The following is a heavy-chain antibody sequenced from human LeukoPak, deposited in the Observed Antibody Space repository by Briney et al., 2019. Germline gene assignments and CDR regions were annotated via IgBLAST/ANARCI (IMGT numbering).Heavy chain of an antibody. CDR1: GFTSSSYA. CDR2: ISGSGGTT. CDR3: AKDVPGYSYGTFDY. D-gene: IGHD5-18*01. J-gene: IGHJ4*02. Sequence: GGSLRLSCAASGFTSSSYAMSWVRQAPGKGLEWVSAISGSGGTTYYADSVKGRFTISRDNSKNTLYLQMNSLIAEDTAVYYCAKDVPGYSYGTFDYWGQGTLVTVSS. V-gene: IGHV3-23*01.